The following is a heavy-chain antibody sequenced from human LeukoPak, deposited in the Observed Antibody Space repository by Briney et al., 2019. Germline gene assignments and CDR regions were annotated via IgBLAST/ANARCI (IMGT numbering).Heavy chain of an antibody. CDR3: AKDLDSSGYYYPGDI. J-gene: IGHJ3*02. V-gene: IGHV3-30*02. Sequence: AGGSLRLSCAASGFTFSIYGMHWVRQAPGKGLEWVAFIRYDGSDTYSADFVKGRFTISRDNSKNTLYLQMNSLRTEDTAVYYCAKDLDSSGYYYPGDIWGQGTMVTVSS. D-gene: IGHD3-22*01. CDR1: GFTFSIYG. CDR2: IRYDGSDT.